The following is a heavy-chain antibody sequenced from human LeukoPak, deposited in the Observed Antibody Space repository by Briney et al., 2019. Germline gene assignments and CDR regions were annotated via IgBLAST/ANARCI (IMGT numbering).Heavy chain of an antibody. CDR3: ARGPVPSITMIVVVIPNFDY. Sequence: GASVKVSCKASEYTFTSYYMHWVRQAPGQGLEWMGIINPSGGSTSYAQKFQGRVTMTRDTSTSTVYMELSSLRSEDTAVYYCARGPVPSITMIVVVIPNFDYWGQGTLVTVSS. D-gene: IGHD3-22*01. CDR2: INPSGGST. J-gene: IGHJ4*02. CDR1: EYTFTSYY. V-gene: IGHV1-46*01.